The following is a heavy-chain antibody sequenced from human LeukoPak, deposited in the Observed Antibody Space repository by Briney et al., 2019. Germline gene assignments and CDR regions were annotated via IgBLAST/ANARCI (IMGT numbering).Heavy chain of an antibody. CDR2: VSSSSSYI. Sequence: GGSLRLSCAASGFIFSTYNMNWVRQSPGKGLEWISSVSSSSSYIYYVDSVKGRFTISRDNAKNSLYLQMNSLRAEDTAVYYCARDKSSGALGYWGQGTLVTVSS. CDR3: ARDKSSGALGY. J-gene: IGHJ4*02. V-gene: IGHV3-21*01. CDR1: GFIFSTYN. D-gene: IGHD3-22*01.